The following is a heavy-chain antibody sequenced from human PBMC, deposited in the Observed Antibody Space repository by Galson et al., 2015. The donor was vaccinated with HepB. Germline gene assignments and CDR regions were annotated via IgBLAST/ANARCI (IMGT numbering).Heavy chain of an antibody. CDR3: TTDGAYSFHQ. CDR1: GFTFSPTW. J-gene: IGHJ4*02. D-gene: IGHD5-12*01. V-gene: IGHV3-74*01. CDR2: IKGDGTTT. Sequence: LRLSCAASGFTFSPTWMHWVRQAPGKGLVWVAHIKGDGTTTSYADSVKGRFTISRDNAENTVYLQMNSLRAEDTAVYYCTTDGAYSFHQWGQGTLVTVSS.